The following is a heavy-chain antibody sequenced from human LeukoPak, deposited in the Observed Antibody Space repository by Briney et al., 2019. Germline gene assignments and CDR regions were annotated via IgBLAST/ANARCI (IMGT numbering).Heavy chain of an antibody. V-gene: IGHV3-30-3*01. CDR3: ARAWGRVATITSPFDY. D-gene: IGHD5-12*01. CDR1: GFTFSSYA. CDR2: ISYDGSNK. Sequence: GGSLRLSCAASGFTFSSYAMHWVRQAPGKGLEWVAVISYDGSNKYYADSVKGRFTISRDNSKNTLYLQMNSLRAEDTAVYYCARAWGRVATITSPFDYWGQGTLVTVSS. J-gene: IGHJ4*02.